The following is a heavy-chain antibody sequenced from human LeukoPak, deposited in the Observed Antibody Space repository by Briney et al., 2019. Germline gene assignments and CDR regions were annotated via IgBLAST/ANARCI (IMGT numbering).Heavy chain of an antibody. V-gene: IGHV3-73*01. CDR2: IRSKANSYAT. CDR3: SASLKTYCSGGKCHSDYYYYGMDV. CDR1: EFTFSTYC. J-gene: IGHJ6*02. D-gene: IGHD2-15*01. Sequence: GGSLRLSCAASEFTFSTYCMHWVRQAPGKGLEWVGRIRSKANSYATAYAASVEGRFTISRDDSKNTAFLQMNALKTEDSAVYYCSASLKTYCSGGKCHSDYYYYGMDVWGQGATVTVSS.